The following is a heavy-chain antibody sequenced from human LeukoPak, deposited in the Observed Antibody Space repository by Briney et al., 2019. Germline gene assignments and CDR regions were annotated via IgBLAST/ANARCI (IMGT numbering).Heavy chain of an antibody. CDR3: ARDFYYDSSGYPELRGDP. J-gene: IGHJ5*02. V-gene: IGHV1-46*01. D-gene: IGHD3-22*01. CDR1: GYTXTSYY. Sequence: ASVKVSCKASGYTXTSYYMHWVRQAPGQGLEWMGIINPSGGSTSYAQKFQGRVTMTRDTSTSTVYMELSSLRSEDTAVYYCARDFYYDSSGYPELRGDPWGQGTLVTVSS. CDR2: INPSGGST.